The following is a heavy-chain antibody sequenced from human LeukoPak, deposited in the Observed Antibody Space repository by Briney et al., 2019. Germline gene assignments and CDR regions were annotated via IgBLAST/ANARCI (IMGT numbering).Heavy chain of an antibody. Sequence: PGGSLRPSCAASGFTVSSNCMSRVRQAPGKGLEWVSVIYSGGSTYYADSVKGRFTISRDNSKNTLYLQMNSLRAEDTAVYYCARVDRYDFYFDYWGQGTLVTVSS. CDR2: IYSGGST. D-gene: IGHD5-12*01. V-gene: IGHV3-66*01. J-gene: IGHJ4*02. CDR3: ARVDRYDFYFDY. CDR1: GFTVSSNC.